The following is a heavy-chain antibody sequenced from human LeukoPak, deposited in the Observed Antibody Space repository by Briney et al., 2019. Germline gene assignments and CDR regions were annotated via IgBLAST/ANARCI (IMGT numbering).Heavy chain of an antibody. Sequence: PGGSLRLSCAASGFTVSSNYMSWVRQPPGKGLEWIGSIYYSGGTYYNPSLKSRVTISVDTSKNQFSLKLSSVTAADTAVYYCASIDYSKDAFDIWGQGTMVTVSS. CDR1: GFTVSSNY. CDR3: ASIDYSKDAFDI. D-gene: IGHD4-11*01. J-gene: IGHJ3*02. V-gene: IGHV4-39*01. CDR2: IYYSGGT.